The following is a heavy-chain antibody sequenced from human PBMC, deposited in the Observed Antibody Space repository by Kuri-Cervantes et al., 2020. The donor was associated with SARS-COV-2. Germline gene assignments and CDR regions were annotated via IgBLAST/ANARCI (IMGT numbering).Heavy chain of an antibody. V-gene: IGHV4-30-4*08. Sequence: SETLSLTCTVSGGSISSGDYYWSWIRQPPGKGLEWIGYIYYSGSTYYNPSLKSRVTISVDTSKNQFSLKLSSVTAADTAVYYCASVHPDYYGSGSYLAGKDAFDIWGQGTMVTVSS. J-gene: IGHJ3*02. CDR3: ASVHPDYYGSGSYLAGKDAFDI. CDR2: IYYSGST. CDR1: GGSISSGDYY. D-gene: IGHD3-10*01.